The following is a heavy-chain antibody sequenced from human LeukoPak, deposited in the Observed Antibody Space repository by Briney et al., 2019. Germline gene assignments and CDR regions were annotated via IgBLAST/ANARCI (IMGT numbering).Heavy chain of an antibody. CDR1: GFTFSNYA. Sequence: PGGSLRLSCAASGFTFSNYAMSWVRQAPGKGLEWVSGISGGGGSTYYADSVKGRFTISRDNSKNTLYLQMNSLRAEDTAVYYCAKFKSGYDGSDAFDIRGQGTMVAVSS. D-gene: IGHD5-12*01. CDR3: AKFKSGYDGSDAFDI. J-gene: IGHJ3*02. CDR2: ISGGGGST. V-gene: IGHV3-23*01.